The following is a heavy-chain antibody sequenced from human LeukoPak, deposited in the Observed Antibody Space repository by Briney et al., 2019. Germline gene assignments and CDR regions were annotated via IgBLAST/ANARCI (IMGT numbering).Heavy chain of an antibody. CDR1: GFTFSSYS. J-gene: IGHJ4*02. CDR3: ARDPAFAHYFDY. CDR2: ISSSSSYI. V-gene: IGHV3-21*01. D-gene: IGHD2-21*01. Sequence: GGSLRLSCAASGFTFSSYSMNWVRQAPGKGLEWVSSISSSSSYIYYADSVKGRFTISRDNAKNSLYLQMNSLRAEDTAVYYCARDPAFAHYFDYWGQGTLVTVSS.